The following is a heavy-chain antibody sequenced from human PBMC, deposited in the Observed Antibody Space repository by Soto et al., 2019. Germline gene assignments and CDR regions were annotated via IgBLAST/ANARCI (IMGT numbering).Heavy chain of an antibody. J-gene: IGHJ6*02. CDR3: ARGSVLLWFGELWYYYYGMDV. V-gene: IGHV4-34*01. CDR2: INHSGST. D-gene: IGHD3-10*01. Sequence: SETLSLTCTVYGGSFSGYYWSWLRQPPGKGLEWIGEINHSGSTNYNPSLKSRVTISVDTSKNKFSLKLSSVTAADTAVYYCARGSVLLWFGELWYYYYGMDVWGQGTTVTVSS. CDR1: GGSFSGYY.